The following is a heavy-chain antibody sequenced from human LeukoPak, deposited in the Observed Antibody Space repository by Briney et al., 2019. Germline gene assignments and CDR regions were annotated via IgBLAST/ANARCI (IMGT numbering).Heavy chain of an antibody. J-gene: IGHJ4*02. CDR1: GFTFISYV. D-gene: IGHD1-7*01. V-gene: IGHV3-64*01. Sequence: GGSLRLSCSASGFTFISYVMHWVRQAPGKGLEYVSAIYSNGGSTYYANSVKGRFTISRDNSKNTLYLQMGSLRAEDMAVYYCARSLGITGTTGGYFDYWGQGTLVTVSS. CDR3: ARSLGITGTTGGYFDY. CDR2: IYSNGGST.